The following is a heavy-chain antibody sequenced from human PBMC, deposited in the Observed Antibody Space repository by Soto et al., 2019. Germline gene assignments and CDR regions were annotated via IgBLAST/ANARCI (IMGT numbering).Heavy chain of an antibody. V-gene: IGHV4-31*03. CDR1: GGTISSVGYY. D-gene: IGHD2-15*01. J-gene: IGHJ4*02. Sequence: SETLCLPCTVSGGTISSVGYYWSWIRQHPGKGLEWIGYIYYSGSTYYNPSLKSRVTISVDTSKNQFSLKLSSVTAADTAVYYCARNRLPTSSDYWGQGTLVTVSS. CDR3: ARNRLPTSSDY. CDR2: IYYSGST.